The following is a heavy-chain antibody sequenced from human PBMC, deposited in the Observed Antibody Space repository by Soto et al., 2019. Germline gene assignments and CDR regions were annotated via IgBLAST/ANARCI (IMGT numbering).Heavy chain of an antibody. J-gene: IGHJ4*02. D-gene: IGHD3-22*01. V-gene: IGHV3-48*03. CDR2: SSRSGSTI. CDR1: GFSFSDYE. Sequence: EVQLVESGGGVVQPGGSLRLSCAASGFSFSDYEMNWVRQAPGKGLEWVSYSSRSGSTIEYADSVKGRFTISRDYAKTSLYLQMNSLRGEDTAVYYCAIGYYSKKFDYGGQGTLVSVSS. CDR3: AIGYYSKKFDY.